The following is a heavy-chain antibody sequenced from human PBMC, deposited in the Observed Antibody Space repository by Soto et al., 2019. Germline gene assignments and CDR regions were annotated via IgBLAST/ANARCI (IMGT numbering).Heavy chain of an antibody. Sequence: SETLSLTCTVSGGSISSSSYYWGWIRQPPGKGLEWIGSIYYSGSTYYNPSLKSRVTISVDTSKNQFSLKLSSVTAADTAVYYCAKWSRVRGVIWGNNWFDPWGQGTLVTVS. V-gene: IGHV4-39*01. D-gene: IGHD3-10*02. CDR1: GGSISSSSYY. CDR3: AKWSRVRGVIWGNNWFDP. J-gene: IGHJ5*02. CDR2: IYYSGST.